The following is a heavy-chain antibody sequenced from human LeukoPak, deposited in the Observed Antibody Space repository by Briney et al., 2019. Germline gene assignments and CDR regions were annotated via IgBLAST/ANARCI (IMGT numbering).Heavy chain of an antibody. J-gene: IGHJ4*02. CDR1: GYTFTGYY. CDR2: INPNSGGT. D-gene: IGHD6-13*01. CDR3: ARDDSGYSSSWYGFDY. Sequence: ASVKVSCKASGYTFTGYYMHWVRQAPGQGLEWMGWINPNSGGTNYAQKLQGRVTMTTDTSTSTAYMELRSLRSDDTAVYYCARDDSGYSSSWYGFDYWGQGTLVTVSS. V-gene: IGHV1-2*02.